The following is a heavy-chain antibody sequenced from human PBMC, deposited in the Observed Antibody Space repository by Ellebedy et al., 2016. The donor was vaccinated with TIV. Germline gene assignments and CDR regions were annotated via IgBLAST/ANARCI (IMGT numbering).Heavy chain of an antibody. D-gene: IGHD3-22*01. CDR2: IKHDGSET. Sequence: GESLKIYCEASGFTFRDFGMSWVRQAPGKGLEGVAVIKHDGSETLYVDSVKGRFTISRDNAKNSKYLQMNSLRDEDTAVYYCARADRSGYYYVGFDIWGQGTMVTVSS. CDR3: ARADRSGYYYVGFDI. V-gene: IGHV3-7*01. J-gene: IGHJ3*02. CDR1: GFTFRDFG.